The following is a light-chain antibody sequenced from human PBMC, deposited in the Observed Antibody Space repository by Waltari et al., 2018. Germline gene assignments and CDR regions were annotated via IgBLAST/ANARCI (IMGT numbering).Light chain of an antibody. J-gene: IGKJ1*01. CDR3: QQYYIAPWT. Sequence: DVVMTQSPDSLAVSLGERATINCESTQSVSYSPDNKNYLAWFQQKPGQPPKLLIYWASTRESGVPERFTGSGSGTDFPLTINSLQAEDVAVYYCQQYYIAPWTFGQGSKVEIK. V-gene: IGKV4-1*01. CDR1: QSVSYSPDNKNY. CDR2: WAS.